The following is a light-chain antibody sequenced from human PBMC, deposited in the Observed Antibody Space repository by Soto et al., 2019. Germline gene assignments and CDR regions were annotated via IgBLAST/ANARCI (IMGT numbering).Light chain of an antibody. CDR2: DVS. J-gene: IGLJ2*01. Sequence: QSALTQPASVSGSPGQSITISCTGTSSDVGGYNYVSWYQQHPGKAPKLMIYDVSDRPSGVSRRFSGSKSGNTASLTISGLQVEDEADYYCSSYTSRSTLVFGGGTKVTVL. CDR1: SSDVGGYNY. V-gene: IGLV2-14*01. CDR3: SSYTSRSTLV.